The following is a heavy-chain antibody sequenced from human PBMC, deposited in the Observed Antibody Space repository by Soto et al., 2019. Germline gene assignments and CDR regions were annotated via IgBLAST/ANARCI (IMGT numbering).Heavy chain of an antibody. J-gene: IGHJ4*02. Sequence: SETLSLTCTVSGGTTRNYYWNWIRQPPGKGLEWIGDIYFSGSTNYNPSLKSRVTMSVDTSKNQFSLKLSSVTAAGTAVYYCAGGYSSSWYLGSWGQGTLVTVSS. V-gene: IGHV4-59*08. CDR3: AGGYSSSWYLGS. D-gene: IGHD6-13*01. CDR1: GGTTRNYY. CDR2: IYFSGST.